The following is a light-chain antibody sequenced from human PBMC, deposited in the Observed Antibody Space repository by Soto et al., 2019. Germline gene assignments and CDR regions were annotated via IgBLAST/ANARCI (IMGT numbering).Light chain of an antibody. J-gene: IGKJ1*01. CDR2: MAS. CDR3: QQYNSDQWT. CDR1: QSINSW. V-gene: IGKV1-5*03. Sequence: DIQMTQSPSTLSASVGDRVTITCRASQSINSWLAWYQQKPGKAPKLLIYMASSLESGVPSRFSGSESGTEFTLSISSLQPDDFATYYCQQYNSDQWTFGQGTKVEIQ.